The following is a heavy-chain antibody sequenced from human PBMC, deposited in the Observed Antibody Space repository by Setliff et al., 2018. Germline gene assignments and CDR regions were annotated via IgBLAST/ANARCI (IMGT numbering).Heavy chain of an antibody. CDR2: INPDSGDA. D-gene: IGHD2-15*01. J-gene: IGHJ6*02. Sequence: ASVKVSCKSSGYIFTDYYIHWVRQAPGQGLEWMGWINPDSGDANYGPNFQGWVTMTRDTSIDTAYLDLSRLKSDDTAVYYCSRERSRRHCYGGSCGFYYYGLDVWGQGTTVTVSS. V-gene: IGHV1-2*04. CDR3: SRERSRRHCYGGSCGFYYYGLDV. CDR1: GYIFTDYY.